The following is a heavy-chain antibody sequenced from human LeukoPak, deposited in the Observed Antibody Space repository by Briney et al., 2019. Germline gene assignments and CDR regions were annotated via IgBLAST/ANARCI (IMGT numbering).Heavy chain of an antibody. D-gene: IGHD3-22*01. CDR1: GGSISNYH. CDR2: VSYTGST. J-gene: IGHJ4*02. Sequence: SETLSLTCIVSGGSISNYHWSWIRQPPGKGLEWIGYVSYTGSTNCNPSLKSRVTMSVDTSKNQFSLNLSSVTAADTAMYYCASYSYYYDSSGYFDYWGQGTLVTVSS. CDR3: ASYSYYYDSSGYFDY. V-gene: IGHV4-59*01.